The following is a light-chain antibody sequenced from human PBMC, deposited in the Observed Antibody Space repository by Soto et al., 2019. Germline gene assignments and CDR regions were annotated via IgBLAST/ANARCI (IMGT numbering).Light chain of an antibody. CDR3: MQVAIFT. CDR1: QSLLHSNGYNY. CDR2: LGS. V-gene: IGKV2-28*01. Sequence: DIVMTQSPLSLPVTPGGPASISCRSSQSLLHSNGYNYFDWYLQKPGQSPQLLIYLGSNRASGVPDRFSGSGSGTDFTLKISRVEAEDVGVYYCMQVAIFTLGPGTTVDIK. J-gene: IGKJ3*01.